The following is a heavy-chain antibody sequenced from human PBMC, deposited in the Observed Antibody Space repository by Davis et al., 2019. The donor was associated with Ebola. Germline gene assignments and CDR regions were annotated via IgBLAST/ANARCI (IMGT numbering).Heavy chain of an antibody. J-gene: IGHJ4*02. V-gene: IGHV1-2*06. D-gene: IGHD1-1*01. CDR3: ARAQFPTTSDH. CDR2: INPNSGGT. Sequence: AASVKVSCKAVGGTLTSYAMTWVRQAPGQGLEWMGRINPNSGGTNYAQRFQGRVTMTRDTSISTAYMEVGSLKSDDTAVYYCARAQFPTTSDHWGQGTLVTVSS. CDR1: GGTLTSYA.